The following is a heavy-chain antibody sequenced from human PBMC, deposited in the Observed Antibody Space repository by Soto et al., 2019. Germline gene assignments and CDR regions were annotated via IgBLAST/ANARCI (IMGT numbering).Heavy chain of an antibody. CDR3: ARGNTMVRGVIITSSYWFDP. Sequence: SETLSLTSTDSGGSISGYYWSWIRQPPGKGLEWIGYIYYSGSTNYNPSLKSRVTISVDTSKNQFSLKLSSVTAADTAVYYCARGNTMVRGVIITSSYWFDPWGQGTLVTVSS. CDR2: IYYSGST. V-gene: IGHV4-59*01. CDR1: GGSISGYY. J-gene: IGHJ5*02. D-gene: IGHD3-10*01.